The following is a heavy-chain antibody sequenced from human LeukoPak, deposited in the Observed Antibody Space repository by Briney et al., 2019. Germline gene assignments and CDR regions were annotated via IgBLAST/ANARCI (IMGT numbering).Heavy chain of an antibody. CDR1: GYTITDYY. D-gene: IGHD3-22*01. V-gene: IGHV1-2*02. Sequence: ASVKVSCKPSGYTITDYYIHWVRQAPGQGLEWMGWINPNSGGTNYAQKFQGRVTMTSDTSISTAYMELSRLRSDDTALYYCTRGSYYDSSGYSGVRLFDYWGQGTPVTVPS. CDR3: TRGSYYDSSGYSGVRLFDY. CDR2: INPNSGGT. J-gene: IGHJ4*02.